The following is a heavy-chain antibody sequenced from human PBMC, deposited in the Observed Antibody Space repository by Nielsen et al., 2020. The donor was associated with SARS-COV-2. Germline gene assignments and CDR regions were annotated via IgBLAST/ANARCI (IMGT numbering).Heavy chain of an antibody. CDR1: GGSISSSSYY. V-gene: IGHV4-39*01. D-gene: IGHD2-2*01. Sequence: SETLSLTCTVSGGSISSSSYYWGWIRQPPGKGLEWIGSIYYSGSTYYNPSLKSRVTISVDTSKNQFSLKLSSVTAADTAVYYCARGTYCSSTSCSDWFDPWGQGTLVTVSS. J-gene: IGHJ5*02. CDR2: IYYSGST. CDR3: ARGTYCSSTSCSDWFDP.